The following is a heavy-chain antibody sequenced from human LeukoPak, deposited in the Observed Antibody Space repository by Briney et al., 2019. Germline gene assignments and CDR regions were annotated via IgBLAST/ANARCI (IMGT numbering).Heavy chain of an antibody. V-gene: IGHV1-2*02. CDR1: GYTFTAYY. CDR3: ARDYYDSSGFGAFDI. J-gene: IGHJ3*02. CDR2: INPNSGGT. D-gene: IGHD3-22*01. Sequence: SVKVSCKASGYTFTAYYMHWVRQAPGQGLEWTGWINPNSGGTNYAQKFQGRVTMTRDTSISTAYMELSRLRSDDTAVYYCARDYYDSSGFGAFDIWGQGTMVTVSS.